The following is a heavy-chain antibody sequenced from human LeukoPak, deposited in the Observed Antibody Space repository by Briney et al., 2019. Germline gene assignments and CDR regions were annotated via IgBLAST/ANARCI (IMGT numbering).Heavy chain of an antibody. J-gene: IGHJ4*02. CDR3: VHDYGDYVMGY. CDR2: IWTDGGT. Sequence: GGSLRLSCAASGFTVSNYYMSWVRQAPGKGLEWVSVIWTDGGTYYADSVRGRFTISRDNAKNTLYLQMNSLRAEDTAVYYCVHDYGDYVMGYWGQGTLVTVSS. CDR1: GFTVSNYY. D-gene: IGHD4-17*01. V-gene: IGHV3-53*01.